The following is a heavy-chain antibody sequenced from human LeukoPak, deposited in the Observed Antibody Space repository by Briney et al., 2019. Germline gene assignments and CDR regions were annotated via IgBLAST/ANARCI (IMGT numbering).Heavy chain of an antibody. V-gene: IGHV4-61*02. Sequence: PSQTLSLTCTVSGGSISSGSYYWSWIRQPAGKGLEWIGRIYTSGSTNYNPSLKSRVTISVDTSRNQFSLKLSSVTAADTAVYYCARFGDYYDSSGYSFRHWGQGTLVTVSS. CDR3: ARFGDYYDSSGYSFRH. D-gene: IGHD3-22*01. CDR1: GGSISSGSYY. CDR2: IYTSGST. J-gene: IGHJ1*01.